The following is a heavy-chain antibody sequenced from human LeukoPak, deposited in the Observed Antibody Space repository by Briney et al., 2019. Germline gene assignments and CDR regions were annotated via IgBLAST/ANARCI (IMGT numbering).Heavy chain of an antibody. CDR2: ISYDGSNK. D-gene: IGHD2-15*01. Sequence: GGSLRLSCAASGFTFSSYSMNWVRQAPGKGLEWVAAISYDGSNKYYADSVKGRFTISRDNSKNTLYLQMNSLRAEDTAVYYCAKMVECSGGSCYSLYYYYYGMDVWGQGTTVTVSS. CDR1: GFTFSSYS. CDR3: AKMVECSGGSCYSLYYYYYGMDV. V-gene: IGHV3-30*18. J-gene: IGHJ6*02.